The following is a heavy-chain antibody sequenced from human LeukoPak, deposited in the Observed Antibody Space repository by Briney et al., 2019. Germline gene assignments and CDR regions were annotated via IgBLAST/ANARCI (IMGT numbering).Heavy chain of an antibody. CDR2: INHSGST. J-gene: IGHJ4*02. CDR3: ARLPWLQPQDDY. V-gene: IGHV4-39*07. Sequence: SETLSLTCTVSGGSISSSSYYWGRVRQPPGKGLEWIGEINHSGSTNYNPSLKSRVTISVDTSKNQFSLKLSSVTAADTAVYSCARLPWLQPQDDYWGQGTLVTVSS. D-gene: IGHD5-12*01. CDR1: GGSISSSSYY.